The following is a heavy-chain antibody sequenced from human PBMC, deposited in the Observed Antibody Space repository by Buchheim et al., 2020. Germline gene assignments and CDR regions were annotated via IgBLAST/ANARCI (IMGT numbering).Heavy chain of an antibody. V-gene: IGHV3-21*01. CDR2: ISSSSSYI. CDR1: GFTFSSYS. Sequence: EVQLVESGGGLVKPGGSLRLSCAASGFTFSSYSMNWVRQAPGKGLEWVSSISSSSSYIYYADSVKGRFTISRDNAKNSLYLQMNSLRAEDTAVYYCARDRGYYGSGSYGPDYYYYYGMDVWGQGTT. CDR3: ARDRGYYGSGSYGPDYYYYYGMDV. J-gene: IGHJ6*02. D-gene: IGHD3-10*01.